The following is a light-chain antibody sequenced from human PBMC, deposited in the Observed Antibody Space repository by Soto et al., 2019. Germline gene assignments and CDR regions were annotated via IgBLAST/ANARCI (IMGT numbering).Light chain of an antibody. Sequence: QSAVTQPASVSGSPGQSITISCTGTSSDVGGYNYVSWYQQHPGKAPKLMIYDVSNRPSGVSNRFSGSKSGNTASLTISGLQAEDEADYYCSSYTSSSTRVVFGGGTKVTVL. CDR3: SSYTSSSTRVV. J-gene: IGLJ2*01. CDR2: DVS. V-gene: IGLV2-14*01. CDR1: SSDVGGYNY.